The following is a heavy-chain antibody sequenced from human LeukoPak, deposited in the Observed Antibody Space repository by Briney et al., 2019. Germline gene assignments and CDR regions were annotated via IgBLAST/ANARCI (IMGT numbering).Heavy chain of an antibody. CDR1: GYIFTTYF. CDR2: INPRGGST. V-gene: IGHV1-46*01. J-gene: IGHJ4*02. Sequence: ASVKVSCKASGYIFTTYFMHWLRQAPGQGPEWMGVINPRGGSTDYAQKFQDRITMTSDTSTSTVYMELKSLTSEDTAVYFCARVGTTGATADNWGQGTLVTVSS. CDR3: ARVGTTGATADN. D-gene: IGHD4-11*01.